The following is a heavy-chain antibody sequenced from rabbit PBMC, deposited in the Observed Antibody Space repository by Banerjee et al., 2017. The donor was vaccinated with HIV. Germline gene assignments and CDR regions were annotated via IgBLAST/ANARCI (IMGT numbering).Heavy chain of an antibody. V-gene: IGHV1S45*01. D-gene: IGHD7-1*01. Sequence: QEQLVESGGGLVQPEGSLTLTCTASGFSFSSRYWMCWVRQAPGKGLEWIACIYNGDGSTYYASWAKGRFTISKTSSTTVTLQMTSLTAADTATYFCARVTYTYPDYLLTFNLWGQGTLVTVS. CDR1: GFSFSSRYW. CDR2: IYNGDGST. CDR3: ARVTYTYPDYLLTFNL. J-gene: IGHJ4*01.